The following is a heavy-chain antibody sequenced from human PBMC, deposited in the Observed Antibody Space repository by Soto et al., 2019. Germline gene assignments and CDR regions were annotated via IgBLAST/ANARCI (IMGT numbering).Heavy chain of an antibody. CDR1: GGTFSSYA. CDR3: ARVYDVWSGYGYYGMDV. V-gene: IGHV1-69*13. CDR2: IIPIFGTA. D-gene: IGHD3-3*01. J-gene: IGHJ6*02. Sequence: SVKVSCKASGGTFSSYAISWVRQAPGQGLEWMGGIIPIFGTANYAKKFQGRVTITADESTSRAYMELSSLRSEDTAVYYCARVYDVWSGYGYYGMDVWGQGTTVTVS.